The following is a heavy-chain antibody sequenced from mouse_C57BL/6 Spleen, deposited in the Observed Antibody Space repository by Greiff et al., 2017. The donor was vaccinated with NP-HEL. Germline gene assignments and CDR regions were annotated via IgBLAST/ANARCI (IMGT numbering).Heavy chain of an antibody. Sequence: VQLQQPGAELVKPGASVKLSCKASGYTFTSYWMQWVKQRPGQGLEWIGEIDPSDSYTNYNQKFKGKATLTVDTSSSTAYMQLSSLTSEDSAVYYCASRSYYYGSSYGAMDYWGQGTSVTVSS. CDR2: IDPSDSYT. CDR1: GYTFTSYW. V-gene: IGHV1-50*01. J-gene: IGHJ4*01. D-gene: IGHD1-1*01. CDR3: ASRSYYYGSSYGAMDY.